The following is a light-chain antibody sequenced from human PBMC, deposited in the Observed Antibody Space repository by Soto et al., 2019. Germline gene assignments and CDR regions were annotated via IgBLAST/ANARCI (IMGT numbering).Light chain of an antibody. CDR2: GAS. Sequence: EIVMTQSPATLSVSPGERATLSCRASQSVGSNLAWYHQKPGQAPRLLIYGASTRATGIPARFSGSGSGTEFTLTISSLQSEDFAVYYCQQYNNLPDTFGQGTKLEIK. CDR3: QQYNNLPDT. CDR1: QSVGSN. V-gene: IGKV3-15*01. J-gene: IGKJ2*01.